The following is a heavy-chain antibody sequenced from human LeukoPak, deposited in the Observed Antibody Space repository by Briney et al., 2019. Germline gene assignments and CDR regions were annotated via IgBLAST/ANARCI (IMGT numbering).Heavy chain of an antibody. V-gene: IGHV1-2*02. Sequence: ASVTVSFTSSGYTFTVHYMHWVRHAPGQGLGRMGWINPKNAGTNYAQKYQGRVSITRDTATGTVYMELSRLRSDDTAVYYCARTLYIAAAPGGFDYWGQGTLVTVSS. CDR1: GYTFTVHY. CDR3: ARTLYIAAAPGGFDY. J-gene: IGHJ4*02. D-gene: IGHD6-13*01. CDR2: INPKNAGT.